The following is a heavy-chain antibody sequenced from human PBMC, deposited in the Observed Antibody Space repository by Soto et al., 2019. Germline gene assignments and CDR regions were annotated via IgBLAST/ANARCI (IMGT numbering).Heavy chain of an antibody. CDR3: ARAAVTHERYHYGMDV. Sequence: SETLSLTCTVSGGSISSYYWSWIRQSPGKGLEWIGCIYYSGNTNYNPSLKSRVTISVNTSKNQFSLRLTSVTAAVTAVYYCARAAVTHERYHYGMDVWGQGTTVTVSS. D-gene: IGHD4-17*01. V-gene: IGHV4-59*01. CDR2: IYYSGNT. CDR1: GGSISSYY. J-gene: IGHJ6*02.